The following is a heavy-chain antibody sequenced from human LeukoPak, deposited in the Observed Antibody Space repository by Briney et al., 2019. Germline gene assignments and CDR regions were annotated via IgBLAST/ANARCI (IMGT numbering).Heavy chain of an antibody. Sequence: PSETLSLTCTVSGGSIGTFYWSWIRQPPGKGLEWIGYIYYNGITNYNPSLKSRLTTSVDTSKNQFSLKLSSVTAADTAVYYCARERSEFDYWGQGTLVTVSS. CDR1: GGSIGTFY. CDR2: IYYNGIT. D-gene: IGHD1-14*01. V-gene: IGHV4-59*12. J-gene: IGHJ4*02. CDR3: ARERSEFDY.